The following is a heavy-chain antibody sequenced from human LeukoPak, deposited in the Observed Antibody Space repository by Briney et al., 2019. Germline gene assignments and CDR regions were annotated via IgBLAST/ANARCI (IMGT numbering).Heavy chain of an antibody. CDR3: ARFSVRGVHYYYYMDV. CDR1: GFTFDDYG. Sequence: GGSLRLSCAASGFTFDDYGMSWVRQAPGKGLEWVSGINWNGGSTGYADSVKGRFTISGDNAKNSLYLQMNGLRAEDTALYYCARFSVRGVHYYYYMDVWGKGTTVTVSS. D-gene: IGHD3-10*01. J-gene: IGHJ6*03. CDR2: INWNGGST. V-gene: IGHV3-20*04.